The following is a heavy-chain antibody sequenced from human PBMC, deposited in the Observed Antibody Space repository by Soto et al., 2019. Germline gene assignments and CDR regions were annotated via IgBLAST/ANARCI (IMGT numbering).Heavy chain of an antibody. Sequence: EASVKVSCKASGYTFTSYYMHWVRQAPGQRLEWMGIINPSDGNTKYAQKFQGRVTITRDTSASTAYMELSSLRSEDTAVYYCASIDRSISPYYYMDVWGKGTTVTVSS. V-gene: IGHV1-46*01. CDR1: GYTFTSYY. D-gene: IGHD1-26*01. J-gene: IGHJ6*03. CDR2: INPSDGNT. CDR3: ASIDRSISPYYYMDV.